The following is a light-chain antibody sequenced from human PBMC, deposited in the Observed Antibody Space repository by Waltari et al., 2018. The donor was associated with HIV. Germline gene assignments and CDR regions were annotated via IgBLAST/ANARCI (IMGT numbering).Light chain of an antibody. Sequence: QSALTQPPSASGSPGQSVTISCPGSSSDVGGYNYVAWSQQHPGKAPKLIIYEVTKRPSGVPDRFSGSKSGNTASLTVSGLQAEDEADYYCSSYPGSFPWVFGGGTKLTVL. CDR2: EVT. CDR1: SSDVGGYNY. V-gene: IGLV2-8*01. CDR3: SSYPGSFPWV. J-gene: IGLJ3*02.